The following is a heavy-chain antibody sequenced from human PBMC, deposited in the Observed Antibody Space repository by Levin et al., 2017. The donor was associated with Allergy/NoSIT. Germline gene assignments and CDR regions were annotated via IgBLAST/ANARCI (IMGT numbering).Heavy chain of an antibody. CDR2: IYSGGST. J-gene: IGHJ4*02. V-gene: IGHV3-66*02. Sequence: GESLKISCAASGFTVSSNYMSWVRQAPGKGLEWVSVIYSGGSTYYADSVKGRFTISRDNSKNTLYLQMNSLRAEDTAVYYCARVGGGVITMVLWGQGTLVTVSS. CDR3: ARVGGGVITMVL. CDR1: GFTVSSNY. D-gene: IGHD3-10*01.